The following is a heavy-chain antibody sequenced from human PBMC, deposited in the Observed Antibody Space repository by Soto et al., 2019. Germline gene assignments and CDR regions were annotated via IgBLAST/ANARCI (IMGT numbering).Heavy chain of an antibody. Sequence: QVQLQESGPGLVKPSETLSLTCTVSGGSISSYYWSWIRQPPGKGLEWIGYIYYSGSTNYNPSLKSPVTTAVDTCKNQFPLKLTAVTAADTAVYDCARTARVVKGQWYFDLWGRGTLVTVSS. CDR1: GGSISSYY. V-gene: IGHV4-59*08. D-gene: IGHD2-15*01. J-gene: IGHJ2*01. CDR2: IYYSGST. CDR3: ARTARVVKGQWYFDL.